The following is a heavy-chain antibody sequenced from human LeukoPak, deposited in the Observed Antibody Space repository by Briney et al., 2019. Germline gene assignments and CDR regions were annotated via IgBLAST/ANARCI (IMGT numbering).Heavy chain of an antibody. CDR3: THLGWFDP. Sequence: GGSLRLSCAASGFMFSSYWMSWVRQAPGKGLVWVSRIDYDGTTTTYADSVKGRFTISRDNAKNTLYLQMNSLRAEDTAVYYCTHLGWFDPWGQGTLVTVSS. J-gene: IGHJ5*02. CDR1: GFMFSSYW. V-gene: IGHV3-74*01. CDR2: IDYDGTTT.